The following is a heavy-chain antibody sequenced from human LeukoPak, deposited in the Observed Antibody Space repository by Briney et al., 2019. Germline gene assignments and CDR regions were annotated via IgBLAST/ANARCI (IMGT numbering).Heavy chain of an antibody. Sequence: PGRSLRLSCTASGSTFGDYAMTWVRQAPGKGLEWVGFIRSKIYGGTPEYAASVKGRFTISRDDSKGIAYLQMNSLKTEDTAVYYCTRDQTPYYWGQGTLVTVSS. V-gene: IGHV3-49*04. CDR1: GSTFGDYA. CDR3: TRDQTPYY. J-gene: IGHJ4*02. CDR2: IRSKIYGGTP.